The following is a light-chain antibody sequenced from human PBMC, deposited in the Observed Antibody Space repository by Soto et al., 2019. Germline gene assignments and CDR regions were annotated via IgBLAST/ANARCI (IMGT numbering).Light chain of an antibody. CDR2: GAS. CDR1: QSVSSN. Sequence: EIVMMQSPPTLSVSPGERATLSCRASQSVSSNLAWYQQKPGQAPRLLIYGASTRATGIPARFSGSESGTEFTLTISSLQSEDFAVYYCQQYNNWPRTFGQGTKVEI. CDR3: QQYNNWPRT. J-gene: IGKJ1*01. V-gene: IGKV3-15*01.